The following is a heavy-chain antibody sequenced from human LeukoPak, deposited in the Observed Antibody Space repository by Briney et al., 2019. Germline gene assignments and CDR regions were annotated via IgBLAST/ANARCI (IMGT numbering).Heavy chain of an antibody. CDR1: GGSISSSSYY. V-gene: IGHV4-39*01. Sequence: PSVTLSLTCTVSGGSISSSSYYWGWIRQPPGKGLEWIGSIYYSGSTYYNPSLKSRVTISVDTSKNQFSLKLSSVTAADTAVYYCARHLYGSGSYQFDYWGQGTTVTVSS. D-gene: IGHD3-10*01. CDR2: IYYSGST. J-gene: IGHJ4*02. CDR3: ARHLYGSGSYQFDY.